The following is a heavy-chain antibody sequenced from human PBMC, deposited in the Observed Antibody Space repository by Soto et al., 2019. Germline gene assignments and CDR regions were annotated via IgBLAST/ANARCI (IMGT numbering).Heavy chain of an antibody. Sequence: GASVKVSCKASGYTFTRYAMHWVRQAPGQRLEWMGWLNSGKGNTKYSEKFQGRVTITSDTSASTAYMDLSSLRSEDTAMYHCARAGDDCSAANCYVIDYWGQGTLVTVSS. J-gene: IGHJ4*02. CDR2: LNSGKGNT. D-gene: IGHD2-2*01. CDR3: ARAGDDCSAANCYVIDY. CDR1: GYTFTRYA. V-gene: IGHV1-3*04.